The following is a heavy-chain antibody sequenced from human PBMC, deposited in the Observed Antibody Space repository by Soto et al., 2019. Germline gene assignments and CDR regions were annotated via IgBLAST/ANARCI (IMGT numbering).Heavy chain of an antibody. CDR2: IDWDDDK. J-gene: IGHJ3*02. CDR1: LGSLITSGMC. V-gene: IGHV2-70*01. D-gene: IGHD6-19*01. CDR3: ARYPAIEVPGNSRGDFDI. Sequence: SGPTLLNPTHTLTLTFTFSLGSLITSGMCVSCIGQPPGKALEWLSLIDWDDDKYYSTSLKTRLTISKDTSKNQVVLTMTNMDTVDTAKYYSARYPAIEVPGNSRGDFDIWGQGTMVTVSS.